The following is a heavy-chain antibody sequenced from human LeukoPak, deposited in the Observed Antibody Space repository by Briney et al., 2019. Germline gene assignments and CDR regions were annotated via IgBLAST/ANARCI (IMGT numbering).Heavy chain of an antibody. J-gene: IGHJ4*02. CDR2: ITDSGGDT. D-gene: IGHD1-26*01. V-gene: IGHV3-23*01. Sequence: GGSLRLSCAASGFTFSNYAMSWVRQAPGKGLEWFSAITDSGGDTYYADSVKGRFTISRDNSKNTLDLQVSSLRAEDTAVYYCAKDLKPSLNWALTIVGATIDYWGQGTLVTVSS. CDR1: GFTFSNYA. CDR3: AKDLKPSLNWALTIVGATIDY.